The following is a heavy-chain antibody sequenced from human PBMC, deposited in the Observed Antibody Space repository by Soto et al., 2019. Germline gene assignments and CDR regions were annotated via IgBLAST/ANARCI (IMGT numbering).Heavy chain of an antibody. V-gene: IGHV4-61*08. CDR2: VYSTGTT. J-gene: IGHJ5*02. CDR3: ARDGGASWFDP. Sequence: SETLSLTCAVSGDSVSSSDFYWTWIRQPPGKPLEWIGYVYSTGTTNYNPSLRGRATISVDTSKNQFSLKLSSVTAADTAVYYCARDGGASWFDPWGQGTLVTVSS. CDR1: GDSVSSSDFY. D-gene: IGHD3-3*01.